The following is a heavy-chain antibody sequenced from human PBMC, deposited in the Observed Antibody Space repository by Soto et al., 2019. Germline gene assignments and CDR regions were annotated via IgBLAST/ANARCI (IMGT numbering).Heavy chain of an antibody. D-gene: IGHD2-2*02. V-gene: IGHV5-10-1*01. CDR1: AYTFTSYW. CDR2: IDPSDYYA. Sequence: GASLKISCKGSAYTFTSYWITWVRQRPGTGLEWMGRIDPSDYYADYSPSFEGHVTISADKSITTAYLQWSGRRASDTAMYYCARPYRPLLSTSWYSYALDIWGQGTMVTVS. CDR3: ARPYRPLLSTSWYSYALDI. J-gene: IGHJ3*02.